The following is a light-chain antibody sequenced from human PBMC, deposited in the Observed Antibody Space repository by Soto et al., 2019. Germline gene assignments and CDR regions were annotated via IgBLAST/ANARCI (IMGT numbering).Light chain of an antibody. CDR3: QKYSTSQT. J-gene: IGKJ1*01. Sequence: EIVLTQSPGTLSLSPGERATLSCRASQSVTSYLAWYQQKPGQAPRLLIYASSTRATGIPDRFSGGGSGTDFTLTISRLEPEDFAVYYCQKYSTSQTFGQGTKVEI. CDR1: QSVTSY. V-gene: IGKV3-20*01. CDR2: ASS.